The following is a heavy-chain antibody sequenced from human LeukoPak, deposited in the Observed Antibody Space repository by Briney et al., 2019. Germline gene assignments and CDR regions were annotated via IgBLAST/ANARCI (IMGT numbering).Heavy chain of an antibody. D-gene: IGHD2-15*01. J-gene: IGHJ4*02. CDR3: ARSKEVVVAATPLGVDY. V-gene: IGHV3-21*01. CDR1: GFTFSSYS. Sequence: GGSLRLSCAASGFTFSSYSMNWVRQAPGKGLEWVSSISSSSSYIYYADSVKGRFTTSRDNAKNSLYLQMNSLRAEDTAVYYCARSKEVVVAATPLGVDYWGQGTLVTVSS. CDR2: ISSSSSYI.